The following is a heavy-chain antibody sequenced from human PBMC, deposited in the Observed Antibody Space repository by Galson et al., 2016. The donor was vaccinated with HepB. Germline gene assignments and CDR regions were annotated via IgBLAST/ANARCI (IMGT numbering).Heavy chain of an antibody. Sequence: SLRLSCAASGFNLSDYSMHWVRQAPGKGLEYISGIYSHGASTYYANSVKGRFTVSRDNSKNTLFLQMNSLRADDTAVYYCARDWGSYLDYWGQGTLVTVSS. CDR1: GFNLSDYS. J-gene: IGHJ4*02. V-gene: IGHV3-64*01. D-gene: IGHD3-16*01. CDR3: ARDWGSYLDY. CDR2: IYSHGAST.